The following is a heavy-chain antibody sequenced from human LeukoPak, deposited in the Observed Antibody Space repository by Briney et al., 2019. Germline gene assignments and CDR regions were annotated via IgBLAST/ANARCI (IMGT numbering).Heavy chain of an antibody. CDR2: IDKKDKGYATAT. J-gene: IGHJ5*02. Sequence: GGSLRLSCAASGFTFSGSAIHWVRQSSGKGLEWVGQIDKKDKGYATATAYAASVKGRFTISRDDSVNTAYLQMKSLKTEDTALYYCTRDSGTYNWFDPWGQGTLVTVSS. CDR1: GFTFSGSA. CDR3: TRDSGTYNWFDP. D-gene: IGHD1-26*01. V-gene: IGHV3-73*01.